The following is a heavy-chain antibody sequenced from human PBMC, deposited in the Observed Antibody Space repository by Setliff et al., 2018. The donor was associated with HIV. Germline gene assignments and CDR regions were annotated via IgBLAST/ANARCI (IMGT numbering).Heavy chain of an antibody. CDR3: ARGLSVYSYANVYYYHGMDV. D-gene: IGHD5-18*01. J-gene: IGHJ6*02. Sequence: ETLSLTCTVSGGSISSTTYYWGWIRQPPGKGLEWIGSFHYSGSTSYNQSLKSRVAISVDTSKSQFSLKMTSVTAADTAVYYCARGLSVYSYANVYYYHGMDVWGQGTTVTVSS. V-gene: IGHV4-39*01. CDR1: GGSISSTTYY. CDR2: FHYSGST.